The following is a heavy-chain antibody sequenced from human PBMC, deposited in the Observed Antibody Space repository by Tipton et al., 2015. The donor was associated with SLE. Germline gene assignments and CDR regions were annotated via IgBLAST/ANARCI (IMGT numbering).Heavy chain of an antibody. J-gene: IGHJ6*02. D-gene: IGHD2-2*02. V-gene: IGHV4-59*11. CDR1: GGSISSHY. CDR3: ARETLVVPAAIGDYYYYYGMDV. CDR2: VYYTGIT. Sequence: TLSLTCTVSGGSISSHYWSWIRQPPGKGLEWIGYVYYTGITNYKSSLKSRVTISVDTSKNQLSLKLTSVTAADTAVYYCARETLVVPAAIGDYYYYYGMDVWGQGTTVTVSS.